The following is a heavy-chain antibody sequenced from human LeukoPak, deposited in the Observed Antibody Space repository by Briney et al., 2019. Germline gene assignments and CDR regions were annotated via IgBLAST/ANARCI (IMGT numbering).Heavy chain of an antibody. Sequence: SETLSLTCDVSGHSITSTYSISGGYYWGCLRQPPGKGLEWIGSIYHDGSTYYNPSLKSRVAISVDTSDNLFSLNLTSVTAADTAMYFCARTSRSGRAGGPFDIWGLGTMVTVSS. CDR3: ARTSRSGRAGGPFDI. CDR1: GHSITSTYSISGGYY. V-gene: IGHV4-38-2*01. J-gene: IGHJ3*02. CDR2: IYHDGST. D-gene: IGHD1-26*01.